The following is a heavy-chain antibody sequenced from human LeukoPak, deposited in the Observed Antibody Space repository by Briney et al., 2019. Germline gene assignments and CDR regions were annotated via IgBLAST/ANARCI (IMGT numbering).Heavy chain of an antibody. CDR3: ARDLLPYSSSSFGY. D-gene: IGHD6-6*01. J-gene: IGHJ4*02. Sequence: SETLSLTCTVSGGSLSSYYWSWIRQPAGKGLEWIGRIYTSGSTNYNPSLKSRVTMSVDTSKNQFSLKLSSVTAADTAVYYCARDLLPYSSSSFGYWGQGTLVTVSS. CDR2: IYTSGST. CDR1: GGSLSSYY. V-gene: IGHV4-4*07.